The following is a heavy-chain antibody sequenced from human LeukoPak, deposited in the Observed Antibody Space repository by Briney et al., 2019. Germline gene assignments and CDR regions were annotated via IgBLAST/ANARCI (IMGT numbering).Heavy chain of an antibody. V-gene: IGHV4-59*01. CDR3: ARGGTTVTPGLLWFDP. D-gene: IGHD4-17*01. CDR1: GGSIGSYY. CDR2: VHYSGST. J-gene: IGHJ5*02. Sequence: SETLSLTCTVSGGSIGSYYWNWIRQPPGRGLEWIGYVHYSGSTNYKATLKSRVTISVDTSKNQFSLKLSSVTAADTAVYYCARGGTTVTPGLLWFDPWGQGTLVTVSS.